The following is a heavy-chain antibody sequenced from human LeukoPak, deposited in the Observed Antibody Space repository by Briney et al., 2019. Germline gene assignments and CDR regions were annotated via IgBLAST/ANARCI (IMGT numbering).Heavy chain of an antibody. V-gene: IGHV3-48*01. CDR1: GFTFSNYN. Sequence: GGSLRLSCVASGFTFSNYNIHWVRQAPGKGLEWVSYVTSSGATVSYADSVKGRFTISRDNSKNTLYLQMNSLRAEDTAVYYCARASFPPYYDFWSGYFPASLDYWGQGTLVTVSS. J-gene: IGHJ4*02. CDR3: ARASFPPYYDFWSGYFPASLDY. CDR2: VTSSGATV. D-gene: IGHD3-3*01.